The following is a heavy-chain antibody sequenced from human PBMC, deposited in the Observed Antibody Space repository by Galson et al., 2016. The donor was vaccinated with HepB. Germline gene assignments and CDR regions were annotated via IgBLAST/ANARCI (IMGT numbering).Heavy chain of an antibody. CDR2: IDWDDDE. D-gene: IGHD3-22*01. CDR1: GFSLSTTGMC. Sequence: PALVKPTQTLTLTCTFSGFSLSTTGMCVSWFRQPPGKALEWLALIDWDDDENYNTSLKTRLTISKDTSKNQVVLTMTNMDPVDTATYYCARIRRDTSGYPIDYGGQGTLVTVSS. V-gene: IGHV2-70*01. CDR3: ARIRRDTSGYPIDY. J-gene: IGHJ4*02.